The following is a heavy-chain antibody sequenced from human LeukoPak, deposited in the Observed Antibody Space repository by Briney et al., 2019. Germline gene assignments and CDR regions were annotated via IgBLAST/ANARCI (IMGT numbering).Heavy chain of an antibody. CDR2: ISGGGATT. CDR3: AKSTGYSTTGRDFDS. D-gene: IGHD6-13*01. CDR1: GFTFSSYT. J-gene: IGHJ4*02. V-gene: IGHV3-23*01. Sequence: GGSLRLSCAASGFTFSSYTMSWVPQTPGKGLEWVSDISGGGATTFYADSVKGRFTISRDNSKNTLYLQLSSLRAEDTAVYYCAKSTGYSTTGRDFDSWGRGTLVTVSS.